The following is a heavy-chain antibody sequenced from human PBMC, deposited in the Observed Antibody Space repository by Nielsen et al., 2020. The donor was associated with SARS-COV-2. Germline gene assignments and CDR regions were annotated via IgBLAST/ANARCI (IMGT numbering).Heavy chain of an antibody. V-gene: IGHV1-2*06. CDR1: GYTFTGYY. CDR2: INPNSGGI. D-gene: IGHD2-8*01. Sequence: ASVKVSCKASGYTFTGYYMHWVRQAPGQGLEWMGRINPNSGGINYAQKFQGRVTMTRDTSISTAYMELSRLRSDDTAVYYCARDPEWDAFDIWGQGTMVTVSS. CDR3: ARDPEWDAFDI. J-gene: IGHJ3*02.